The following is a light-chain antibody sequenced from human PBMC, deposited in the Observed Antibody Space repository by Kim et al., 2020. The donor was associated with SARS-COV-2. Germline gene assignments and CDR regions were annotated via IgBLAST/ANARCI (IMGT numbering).Light chain of an antibody. CDR2: DAS. Sequence: DIQVTQSPSTLSASVGDRVTMSCRASQSISSSLAWYQQRPGKAPKLLIYDASSLESGVPSRFSGSGSGTDFTLTITSLQPDDFATYYCQQYKKYPWTFGQGTKVEVK. CDR1: QSISSS. J-gene: IGKJ1*01. V-gene: IGKV1-5*01. CDR3: QQYKKYPWT.